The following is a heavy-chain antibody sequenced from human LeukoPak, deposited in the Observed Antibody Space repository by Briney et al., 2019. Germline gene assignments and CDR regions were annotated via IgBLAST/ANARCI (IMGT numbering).Heavy chain of an antibody. CDR1: GYTFTGYY. V-gene: IGHV1-2*02. Sequence: ASVKVSCKASGYTFTGYYMHWVRQAPGQGLEWMGWINLNTGGTKYEQRFQGRVTMTRDTSVSTAYLELSRLTSDDTAVYFCARDDGRSSENAFDIWGQGTMVTVSS. D-gene: IGHD6-6*01. J-gene: IGHJ3*02. CDR2: INLNTGGT. CDR3: ARDDGRSSENAFDI.